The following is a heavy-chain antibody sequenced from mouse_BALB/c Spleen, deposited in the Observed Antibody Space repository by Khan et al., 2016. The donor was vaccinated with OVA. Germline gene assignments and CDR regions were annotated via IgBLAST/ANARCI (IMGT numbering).Heavy chain of an antibody. V-gene: IGHV3-2*02. CDR2: ISYSGST. D-gene: IGHD1-2*01. CDR3: ARTARIKY. Sequence: EVQLQESGPGLVKPSQSLSLTCTVTGYSITSGYGWNWIRQFPGNKLDWMGYISYSGSTNYNPSLKSPISITRDTSKNQFFLQLNSVTTEDTATYYCARTARIKYWGQGTTLTVSS. CDR1: GYSITSGYG. J-gene: IGHJ2*01.